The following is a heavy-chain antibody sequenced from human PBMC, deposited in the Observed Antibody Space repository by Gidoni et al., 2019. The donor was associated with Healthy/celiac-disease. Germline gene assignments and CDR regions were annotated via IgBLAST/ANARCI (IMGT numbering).Heavy chain of an antibody. Sequence: QLQLQESGPELVKPSETLSLTCTVSGGSISSSSYYWGWIRQPPGKGLEWIGSIYYSGGTYSNPSLKSRVTISVDTSKNQFSLKLSSVTAADTAVYYCARLRAGSWYYSLTEFDYWGQGTLVTVSS. CDR2: IYYSGGT. CDR3: ARLRAGSWYYSLTEFDY. V-gene: IGHV4-39*01. J-gene: IGHJ4*02. CDR1: GGSISSSSYY. D-gene: IGHD6-13*01.